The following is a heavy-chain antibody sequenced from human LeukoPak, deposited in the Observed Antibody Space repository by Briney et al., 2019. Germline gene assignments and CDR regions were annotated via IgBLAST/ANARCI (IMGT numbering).Heavy chain of an antibody. D-gene: IGHD5-18*01. V-gene: IGHV4-59*01. CDR2: IYNSGST. Sequence: SETLSLTCTVSGGSISSYYYWSWIRQPPGKGLEWIGYIYNSGSTNYNPSLKSRVTISVDTSKNQFSLKLSSVTAADTAVYYCGRDREHSYGRWIDYWGQGTLVTVSS. CDR3: GRDREHSYGRWIDY. J-gene: IGHJ4*02. CDR1: GGSISSYYY.